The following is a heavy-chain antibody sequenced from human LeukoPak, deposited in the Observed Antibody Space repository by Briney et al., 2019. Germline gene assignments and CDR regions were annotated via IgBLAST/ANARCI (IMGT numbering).Heavy chain of an antibody. CDR2: IKRKTDGGTT. CDR1: GFTFSNSW. D-gene: IGHD1-26*01. Sequence: GGSLRLSCVASGFTFSNSWMSWVRQAPGKGLEWVGRIKRKTDGGTTDYAAPVKGRFTISRDNAKKSLYLQMNSLRVEDTGVYYCASWGEGALDNWGQGTLVTVSS. J-gene: IGHJ4*02. V-gene: IGHV3-15*01. CDR3: ASWGEGALDN.